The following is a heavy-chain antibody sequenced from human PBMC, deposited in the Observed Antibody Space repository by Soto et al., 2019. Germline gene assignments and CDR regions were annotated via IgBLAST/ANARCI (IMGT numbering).Heavy chain of an antibody. V-gene: IGHV1-8*01. J-gene: IGHJ6*02. CDR2: MNPNTGNT. D-gene: IGHD1-26*01. Sequence: QVQLLQSGAEVKKPGASVKVSCKASGYIFTSYDINWVRQATGQGLEWMGWMNPNTGNTGYAQKSXGXXTRTGNISITTAYMELYSLRSEDTAVYYCARGRTVGGTTDVWGQGTTVTVSS. CDR3: ARGRTVGGTTDV. CDR1: GYIFTSYD.